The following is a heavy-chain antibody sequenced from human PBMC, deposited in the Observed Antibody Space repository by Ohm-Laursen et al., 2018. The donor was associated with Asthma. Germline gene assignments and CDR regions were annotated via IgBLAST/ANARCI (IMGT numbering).Heavy chain of an antibody. CDR3: AKDRGNAYYFDY. Sequence: SLRLSCSAFGFTFSSYGMHWVRQAPGKGLEWVAVISYDGSNKYYADSVKGRFTISRDNSKNTLYLQMNSLRAEDTAVYYCAKDRGNAYYFDYWGQGTLVTVSS. J-gene: IGHJ4*02. D-gene: IGHD4-23*01. CDR2: ISYDGSNK. CDR1: GFTFSSYG. V-gene: IGHV3-30*18.